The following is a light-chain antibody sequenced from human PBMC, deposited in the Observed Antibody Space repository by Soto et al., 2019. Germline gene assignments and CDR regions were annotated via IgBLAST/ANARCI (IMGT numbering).Light chain of an antibody. Sequence: DVQMTQSPSSVSASVGDRVTITCRPSQDISSWLAWCQQKPGKAPKLLIYAASSLQSGVPSRFSGSGSGTDFTLTIRSLQPEDFATYYCQQPISFPITFGQGTRLDI. J-gene: IGKJ5*01. CDR3: QQPISFPIT. CDR2: AAS. CDR1: QDISSW. V-gene: IGKV1D-12*01.